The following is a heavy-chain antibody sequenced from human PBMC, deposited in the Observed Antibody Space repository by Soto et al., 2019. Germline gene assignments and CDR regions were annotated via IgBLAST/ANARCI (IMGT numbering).Heavy chain of an antibody. CDR2: IYPGDSDT. D-gene: IGHD2-2*01. CDR1: GYSFTSYW. Sequence: GESLKISCKCSGYSFTSYWIGWVRQMPGKGLEWMGIIYPGDSDTRYSPSFQGQVTISADKSISTAYLQWSSLKASDTAMYYCARLVGYCSSTSCSRFDPWGQGTLVTVSS. CDR3: ARLVGYCSSTSCSRFDP. J-gene: IGHJ5*02. V-gene: IGHV5-51*01.